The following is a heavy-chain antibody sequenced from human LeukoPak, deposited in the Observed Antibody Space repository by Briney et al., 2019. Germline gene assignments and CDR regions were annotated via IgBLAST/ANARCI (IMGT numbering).Heavy chain of an antibody. J-gene: IGHJ6*02. D-gene: IGHD6-13*01. Sequence: GGSLRLSCAASGFTFSDYYMSWIRQAPGKGLEWVSYISSSGSTIYYADSVKGRFTISRDNAKNSLYLQMNSLRAEDTAVYYCARAAAAGSLYYYYYGMDVWGQGTTVTVSS. CDR2: ISSSGSTI. CDR1: GFTFSDYY. CDR3: ARAAAAGSLYYYYYGMDV. V-gene: IGHV3-11*04.